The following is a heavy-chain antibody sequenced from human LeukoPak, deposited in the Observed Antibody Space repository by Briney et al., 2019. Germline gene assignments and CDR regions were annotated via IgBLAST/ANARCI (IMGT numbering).Heavy chain of an antibody. CDR3: ARGRKYYNWNDVRYYYYMDV. V-gene: IGHV4-34*01. Sequence: SETLSLTCAVYGGSFSGYYWSWIRQPPGKGLEWIGEINHNGSTNYNPSLKSRVTISVDTSKNQFSLKLSSVTAADTAVYYCARGRKYYNWNDVRYYYYMDVWGKGTTVTVSS. D-gene: IGHD1-1*01. CDR1: GGSFSGYY. J-gene: IGHJ6*03. CDR2: INHNGST.